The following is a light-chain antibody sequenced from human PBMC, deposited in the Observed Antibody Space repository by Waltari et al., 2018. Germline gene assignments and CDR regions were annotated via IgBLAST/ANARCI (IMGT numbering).Light chain of an antibody. CDR3: VLYLGSDTWV. V-gene: IGLV8-61*01. Sequence: QTVVTQEPSFSVSPGATVTLTCCLSSASLSPTYYPRWYQQTPGQAPRALIYNTYSRSSGVPDRFSGSILGNKAALTITGAQADDESDYYCVLYLGSDTWVFGGGTKLTVL. CDR2: NTY. J-gene: IGLJ3*02. CDR1: SASLSPTYY.